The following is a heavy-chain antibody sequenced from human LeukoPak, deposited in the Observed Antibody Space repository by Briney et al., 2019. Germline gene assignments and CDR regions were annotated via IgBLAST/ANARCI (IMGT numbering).Heavy chain of an antibody. Sequence: KTGESLKISCKGSGYSFTSYWIGWVRQMPGKGLEWMGIIYPGGSDTRYSPSFQGQVTISADKSISTAYLQWSSLKASDTAMYYCARRVRHDYGGNSVNWYFDLWGRGTLVTVSS. V-gene: IGHV5-51*01. CDR2: IYPGGSDT. J-gene: IGHJ2*01. D-gene: IGHD4-23*01. CDR1: GYSFTSYW. CDR3: ARRVRHDYGGNSVNWYFDL.